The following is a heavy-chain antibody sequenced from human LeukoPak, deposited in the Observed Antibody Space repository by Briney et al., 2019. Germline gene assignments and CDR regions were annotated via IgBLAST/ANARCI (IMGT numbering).Heavy chain of an antibody. V-gene: IGHV4-61*02. CDR1: GGSISSGSYY. Sequence: SQTPSLTCTVSGGSISSGSYYWSWIRQPAGKGLEWIGRIYTSGSTNYNPSLKSRVTISVDTSKNQFSLKLSSVTAADTAVYYCAREAAGSRTWFDPWGQGTLVTVSS. J-gene: IGHJ5*02. D-gene: IGHD6-13*01. CDR2: IYTSGST. CDR3: AREAAGSRTWFDP.